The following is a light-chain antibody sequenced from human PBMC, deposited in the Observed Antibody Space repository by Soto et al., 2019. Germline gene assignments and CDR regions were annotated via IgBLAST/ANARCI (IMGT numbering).Light chain of an antibody. J-gene: IGKJ5*01. V-gene: IGKV1-39*01. CDR3: QQRSNWPPT. CDR2: AAS. Sequence: DIQITQSPSSLSSSVLERFTITCRASQSISSYLNWYQQKPGKAPKLLIYAASSLQTGVPSRFSGSGSGTDFTLTISSLQPEDFATYYCQQRSNWPPTFGQGTRLEI. CDR1: QSISSY.